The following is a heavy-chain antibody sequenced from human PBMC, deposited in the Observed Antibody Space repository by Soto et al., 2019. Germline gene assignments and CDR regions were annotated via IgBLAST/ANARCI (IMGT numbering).Heavy chain of an antibody. CDR2: ISSSSSYI. V-gene: IGHV3-21*01. CDR3: ARSHGDAGSGVGDY. Sequence: EVQLVESGGGLVKPGGSLRLSCAASGFTFSSYSMNWVRQAPGKGLEWVSAISSSSSYIYYAHSVKGRFTISRDNAKNSLCLQMNSRGAEDTAVYCGARSHGDAGSGVGDYWGQGTLVTVSS. D-gene: IGHD6-19*01. J-gene: IGHJ4*02. CDR1: GFTFSSYS.